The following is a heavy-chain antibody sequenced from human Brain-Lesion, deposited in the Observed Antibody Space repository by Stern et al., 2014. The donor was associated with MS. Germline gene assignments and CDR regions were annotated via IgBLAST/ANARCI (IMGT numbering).Heavy chain of an antibody. CDR2: INYRRNP. Sequence: QVQLVESGPGLVKPSETLSLTCTVSYDSISSYYWTWLRQPPGKGLEWIGYINYRRNPNYNPALKSRVTISVDTPKNQFSLKLTSVTAADTAVYYCARAFSDYHDSTPGYWGQGTLVTVSS. J-gene: IGHJ4*02. V-gene: IGHV4-59*01. CDR1: YDSISSYY. D-gene: IGHD3-22*01. CDR3: ARAFSDYHDSTPGY.